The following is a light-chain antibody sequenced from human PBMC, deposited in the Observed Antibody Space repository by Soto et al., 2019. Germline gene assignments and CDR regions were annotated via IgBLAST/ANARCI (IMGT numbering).Light chain of an antibody. CDR3: QQRSNWPLT. Sequence: EIVMTQSPATLSISPGERATLSCRASQSVSSNFAWYQQKPGQAPRLLFYGTSNRATGIPARFSGSGSGADFTLTISSLEPEDFAVYYCQQRSNWPLTFGQGTRLEIK. CDR2: GTS. V-gene: IGKV3-11*01. J-gene: IGKJ5*01. CDR1: QSVSSN.